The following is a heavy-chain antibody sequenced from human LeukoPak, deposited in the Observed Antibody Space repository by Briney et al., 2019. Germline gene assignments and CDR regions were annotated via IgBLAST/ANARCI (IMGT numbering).Heavy chain of an antibody. V-gene: IGHV4-4*07. CDR1: GGSISSYY. Sequence: SETLSLTCTVSGGSISSYYWSWIRQPAGKGLEWIGRIYTSGSTNYNPSLKSRVTISLDTSKNQFSLKLNSVTAADTAIYYCARQRTVVTPEFFDYWGQGTLVIVSS. D-gene: IGHD4-23*01. CDR2: IYTSGST. J-gene: IGHJ4*02. CDR3: ARQRTVVTPEFFDY.